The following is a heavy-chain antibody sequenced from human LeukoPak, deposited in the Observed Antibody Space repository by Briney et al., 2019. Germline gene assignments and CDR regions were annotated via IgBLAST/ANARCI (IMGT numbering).Heavy chain of an antibody. D-gene: IGHD2-21*01. CDR1: GGSISSGGYY. CDR3: ARDLAYCNNPNCFQPSNP. CDR2: IYPSGST. J-gene: IGHJ5*02. V-gene: IGHV4-61*02. Sequence: SETLSLTCTVSGGSISSGGYYWSWIRQPGGKGLEWVGRIYPSGSTDYNPSLKSRVAISVDTSKNQFSLKLSSVTAADTAVYYCARDLAYCNNPNCFQPSNPWGQGTLVTVSS.